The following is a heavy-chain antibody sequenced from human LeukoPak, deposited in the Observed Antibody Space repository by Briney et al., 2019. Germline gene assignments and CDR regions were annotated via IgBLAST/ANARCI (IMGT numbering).Heavy chain of an antibody. V-gene: IGHV1-46*01. CDR1: GYTFTSYY. CDR3: ARPYCSSTSCYEYSLGY. CDR2: INPSGGST. Sequence: EASVKVSCKASGYTFTSYYMHWVRQAPGQGLEWMGIINPSGGSTSYAQKFQGRVTMTRDTSTSTVYMELSILRSEDTVVYYCARPYCSSTSCYEYSLGYWGQGTLVTVSS. D-gene: IGHD2-2*01. J-gene: IGHJ4*02.